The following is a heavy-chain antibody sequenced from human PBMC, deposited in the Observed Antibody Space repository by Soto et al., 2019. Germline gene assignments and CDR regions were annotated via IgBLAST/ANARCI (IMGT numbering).Heavy chain of an antibody. CDR3: ARTSDCSSTSCYAGGAFDI. CDR1: GGSISNSSYY. J-gene: IGHJ3*02. D-gene: IGHD2-2*01. V-gene: IGHV4-39*01. Sequence: QLQLHESGPGLVKPSETLSVTCTVSGGSISNSSYYWGWIRQPPGKGLDWIGTIYYGGSTYYNPSLKSRVTISVDTSKNQFSLKLSSMTAADTAVYYCARTSDCSSTSCYAGGAFDIWGQGTMVTVSS. CDR2: IYYGGST.